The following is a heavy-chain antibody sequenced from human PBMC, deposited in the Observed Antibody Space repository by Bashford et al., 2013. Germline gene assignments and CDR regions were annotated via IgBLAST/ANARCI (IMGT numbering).Heavy chain of an antibody. CDR2: XNPSGAST. CDR3: ARGRGAVHDERYYFDY. J-gene: IGHJ4*02. D-gene: IGHD1-26*01. V-gene: IGHV1-46*01. Sequence: WVRQAPGQGLEWMAIXNPSGASTGYAQRFQGRVTLTRDTSTTTVYMELSSLRSEDTAVYYCARGRGAVHDERYYFDYWGQGTLVTVSS.